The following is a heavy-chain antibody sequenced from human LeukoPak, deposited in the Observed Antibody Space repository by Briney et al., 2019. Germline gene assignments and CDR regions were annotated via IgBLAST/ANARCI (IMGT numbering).Heavy chain of an antibody. CDR3: AREMDAHPRIVV. J-gene: IGHJ1*01. CDR2: IYYGAST. D-gene: IGHD2-21*01. Sequence: PSETLSLTCIVSGDSISSSNEFWGWIRQPPGKGLEWIGSIYYGASTYYNPSLKSRVTIFVDTSKNQFSLNLNSVTAADTAVYYCAREMDAHPRIVVWGQGTLVTVSS. V-gene: IGHV4-39*07. CDR1: GDSISSSNEF.